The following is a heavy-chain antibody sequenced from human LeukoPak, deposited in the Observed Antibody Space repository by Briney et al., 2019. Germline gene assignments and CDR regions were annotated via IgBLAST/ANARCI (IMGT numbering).Heavy chain of an antibody. D-gene: IGHD5-18*01. J-gene: IGHJ4*02. V-gene: IGHV3-23*01. CDR2: IRGSGGST. CDR3: AKGIRGYSYGNFDY. Sequence: GGSLRLSCAASGFTFSSYAMSWVRQAPGKGLEWVSAIRGSGGSTYYADSVKGRFTISRDNSKNTLYLQMNSLRAEDTAVYYCAKGIRGYSYGNFDYWGQGTLVTVSS. CDR1: GFTFSSYA.